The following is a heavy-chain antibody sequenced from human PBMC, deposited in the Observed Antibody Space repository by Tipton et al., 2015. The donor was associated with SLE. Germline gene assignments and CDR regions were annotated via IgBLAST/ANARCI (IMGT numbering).Heavy chain of an antibody. CDR3: ARDSGGAHSSNFFDY. CDR1: SGSISSGGYY. J-gene: IGHJ4*02. CDR2: IYYSGNT. Sequence: LRLSCTVSSGSISSGGYYWSWVRQHPGKGLEWIGYIYYSGNTYYNPSLKSRVTISVDTSKNQFSLRLYSVTAADTATYYCARDSGGAHSSNFFDYWGQGTLVTVSS. D-gene: IGHD6-6*01. V-gene: IGHV4-31*03.